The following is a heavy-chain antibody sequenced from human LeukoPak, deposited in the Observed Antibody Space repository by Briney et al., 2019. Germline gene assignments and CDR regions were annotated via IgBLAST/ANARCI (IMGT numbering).Heavy chain of an antibody. CDR2: IKQDGSEK. J-gene: IGHJ4*02. CDR3: AREGVATISAFDY. CDR1: GFTFTSYW. V-gene: IGHV3-7*01. D-gene: IGHD5-12*01. Sequence: PGGSLRLSWAASGFTFTSYWMSWVRQAPGKGLEWVANIKQDGSEKYYVDSVKGRFTISRDNAKNSLYLQMNSLRAEDTAVYYCAREGVATISAFDYWGQGTLVTVSS.